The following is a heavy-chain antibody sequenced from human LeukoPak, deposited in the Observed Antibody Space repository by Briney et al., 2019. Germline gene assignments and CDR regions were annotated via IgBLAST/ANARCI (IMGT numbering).Heavy chain of an antibody. V-gene: IGHV1-46*01. J-gene: IGHJ4*02. CDR3: ATESNYVWGIHY. D-gene: IGHD3-16*01. Sequence: ASVKVSCKASGYTFIRYHMHWVRQAPGQGLEWIGVLKLYDGSISHAQKFQGRVTMTSDTSTSTVYMELSSLRSEDTAVYYCATESNYVWGIHYWGQGTLVTVSS. CDR1: GYTFIRYH. CDR2: LKLYDGSI.